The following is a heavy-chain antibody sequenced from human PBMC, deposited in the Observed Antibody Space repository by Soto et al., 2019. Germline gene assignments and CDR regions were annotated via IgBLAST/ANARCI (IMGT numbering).Heavy chain of an antibody. CDR2: IIPIFGTA. Sequence: AASVKVSCKASGGTFSSYAISWVRQAPGQGLEWMGGIIPIFGTANYAQKFQGRVTITADESTSTAYMELSSLRSEDTAVYYCARSSPVVGATPYYFDYWGQGTLVTVSS. V-gene: IGHV1-69*13. CDR1: GGTFSSYA. CDR3: ARSSPVVGATPYYFDY. J-gene: IGHJ4*02. D-gene: IGHD1-26*01.